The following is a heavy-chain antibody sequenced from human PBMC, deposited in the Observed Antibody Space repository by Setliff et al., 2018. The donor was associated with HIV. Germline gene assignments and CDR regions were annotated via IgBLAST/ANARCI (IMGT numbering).Heavy chain of an antibody. V-gene: IGHV1-3*01. CDR3: ARGMIRGAIITEFDS. CDR1: GYTFTTYA. D-gene: IGHD3-10*01. CDR2: INGGNGRT. J-gene: IGHJ4*02. Sequence: SVKVSCKTSGYTFTTYAIHWVRQAPGQRLEWMGWINGGNGRTKSSERFQGRVTFSRDSSASTAQMELSSLTSEDTAVYFCARGMIRGAIITEFDSWGQGTLVTVSS.